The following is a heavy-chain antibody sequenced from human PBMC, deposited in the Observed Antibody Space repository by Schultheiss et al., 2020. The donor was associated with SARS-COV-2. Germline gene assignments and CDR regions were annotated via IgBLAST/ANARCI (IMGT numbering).Heavy chain of an antibody. CDR3: ARESNDLSAGTPRDWFDP. Sequence: ASVKVSCKASGYTFNNYAMHWVRQAPGQSLEWMGWIDPGNANTKYSQNFQGRLTFTTDTSASTAYMELSSLRSEDTALYYCARESNDLSAGTPRDWFDPWGQGTLVTVAS. V-gene: IGHV1-3*01. CDR1: GYTFNNYA. D-gene: IGHD3-3*01. J-gene: IGHJ5*02. CDR2: IDPGNANT.